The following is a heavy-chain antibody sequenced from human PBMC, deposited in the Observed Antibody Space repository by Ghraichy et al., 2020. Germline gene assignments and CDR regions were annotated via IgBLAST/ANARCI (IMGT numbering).Heavy chain of an antibody. V-gene: IGHV4-59*01. CDR1: GGSISKYY. Sequence: SETLSLTCTVSGGSISKYYWNWIRQPPGKGLEWIGYIYHSGSTNYNPSLKTPVTISLDTSKDQFSLKLTAVTAADTAVYYCARGDDFWSGYQFWGQGILVTVS. CDR3: ARGDDFWSGYQF. D-gene: IGHD3-3*01. CDR2: IYHSGST. J-gene: IGHJ4*02.